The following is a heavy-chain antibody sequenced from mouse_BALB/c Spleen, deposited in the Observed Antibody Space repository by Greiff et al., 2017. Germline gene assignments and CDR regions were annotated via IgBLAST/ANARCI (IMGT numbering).Heavy chain of an antibody. CDR3: ARERSYSPMDY. D-gene: IGHD2-12*01. V-gene: IGHV2-9*02. J-gene: IGHJ4*01. CDR2: IWAGGST. CDR1: GFSLTSYG. Sequence: VKVVESGPGLVAPSQSLSITCTVSGFSLTSYGVHWVRQPPGKGLEWLGVIWAGGSTNYNSALMSRLSISKDNSKSQVFLKMNSLQTDDTAMYYCARERSYSPMDYWGQGTSVTVSS.